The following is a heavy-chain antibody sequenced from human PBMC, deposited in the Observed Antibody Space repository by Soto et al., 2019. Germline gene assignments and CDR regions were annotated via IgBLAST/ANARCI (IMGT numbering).Heavy chain of an antibody. V-gene: IGHV3-21*01. J-gene: IGHJ4*02. Sequence: GGSLRLSCAASGFTFSSYSMNWVRQAPGKGLEWVSSISSSSSYIYYADSVKGRFTISRDNAKNSLYLQMNSLRAEDTAVYYCARDCLNIITEPSIDYWGQGTLVTVSS. CDR3: ARDCLNIITEPSIDY. D-gene: IGHD3-22*01. CDR2: ISSSSSYI. CDR1: GFTFSSYS.